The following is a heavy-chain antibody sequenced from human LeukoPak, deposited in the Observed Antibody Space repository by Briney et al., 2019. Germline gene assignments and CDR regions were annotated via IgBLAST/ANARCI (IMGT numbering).Heavy chain of an antibody. V-gene: IGHV3-7*01. CDR1: GFTLSSYW. Sequence: GGSLRLSCAASGFTLSSYWMSWVRQAPGKGLEWVANIKQDGSEKYYVDSVKGRFTISRDNAKNSLYLQMNSLRAEDTAVYYCAREVYYGSGSLDYWGQGTLVTVSS. J-gene: IGHJ4*02. CDR3: AREVYYGSGSLDY. D-gene: IGHD3-10*01. CDR2: IKQDGSEK.